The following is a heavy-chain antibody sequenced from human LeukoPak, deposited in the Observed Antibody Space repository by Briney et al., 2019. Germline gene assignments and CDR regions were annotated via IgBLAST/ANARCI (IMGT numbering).Heavy chain of an antibody. CDR3: AKVRSPRVLPKSFDS. Sequence: GGALRLSCACSGCTFGEFTMHWVRQPPGKALDGVSLVSWCGARVDYADSVKGRFTISRDNSKNSLFLQMNLLRHEDTALYYCAKVRSPRVLPKSFDSWGHGTLVTVSS. CDR1: GCTFGEFT. D-gene: IGHD3-16*01. J-gene: IGHJ4*01. V-gene: IGHV3-43*01. CDR2: VSWCGARV.